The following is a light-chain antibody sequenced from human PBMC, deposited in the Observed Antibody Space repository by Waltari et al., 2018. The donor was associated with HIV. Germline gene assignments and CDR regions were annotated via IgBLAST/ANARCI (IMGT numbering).Light chain of an antibody. CDR1: SGYSSYA. J-gene: IGLJ1*01. CDR2: VNSDGSH. V-gene: IGLV4-69*02. Sequence: QLVLTQSPSASASLGASVNLTCTLSSGYSSYAIAWHQQQPEKGPRYLMKVNSDGSHSKGDGIPDRCSGSSSGAERYLTISSLQSEDEADYYCQTWGTGIRVFGTGTKVTVL. CDR3: QTWGTGIRV.